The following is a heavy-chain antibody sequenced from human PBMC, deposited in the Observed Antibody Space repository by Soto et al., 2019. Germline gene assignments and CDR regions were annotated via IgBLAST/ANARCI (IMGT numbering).Heavy chain of an antibody. CDR2: ISSSSSTI. D-gene: IGHD3-22*01. Sequence: GGSTRISCAASGVTFYSYSMNWVRQAPGKGLEWVSYISSSSSTIYYADSVKGRFTISRDNAKNPLYLQMNSLRDEDTAVYYCANNHYDSSGYYSIYAFDIWGQGTMVTVSS. CDR3: ANNHYDSSGYYSIYAFDI. CDR1: GVTFYSYS. V-gene: IGHV3-48*02. J-gene: IGHJ3*02.